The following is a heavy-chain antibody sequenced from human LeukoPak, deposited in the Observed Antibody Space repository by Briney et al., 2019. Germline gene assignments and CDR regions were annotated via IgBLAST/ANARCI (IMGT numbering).Heavy chain of an antibody. V-gene: IGHV3-74*01. Sequence: GGSLRLSCAASGFTFSSYWMHWVRQAPGKGLVWVSRINSDGSSTSYADSVKGRFTISRDNAKNTLYLQMNSLRAEDTAVYYCARGEFGTTMVRGVTIDAFDIWGQGTMVTVSS. CDR1: GFTFSSYW. CDR2: INSDGSST. CDR3: ARGEFGTTMVRGVTIDAFDI. J-gene: IGHJ3*02. D-gene: IGHD3-10*01.